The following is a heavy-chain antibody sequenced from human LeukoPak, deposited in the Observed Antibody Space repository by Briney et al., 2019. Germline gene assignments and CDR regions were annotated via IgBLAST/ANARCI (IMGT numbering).Heavy chain of an antibody. CDR1: GFTFSSYA. D-gene: IGHD4-11*01. V-gene: IGHV3-23*01. CDR2: ISGSGGST. CDR3: AIDLYSNYVFYYYGMDV. Sequence: GGSLRLSCAASGFTFSSYAMSWVRQAPGKGLEWVSVISGSGGSTYYADSVKGRFTVSRDNSKNTVHLQMNSLRAEDTAVYYCAIDLYSNYVFYYYGMDVWGQGTTVTVSS. J-gene: IGHJ6*02.